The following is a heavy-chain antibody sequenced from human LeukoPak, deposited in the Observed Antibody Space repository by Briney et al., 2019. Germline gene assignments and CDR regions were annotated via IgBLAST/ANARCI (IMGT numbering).Heavy chain of an antibody. J-gene: IGHJ4*02. D-gene: IGHD3-10*01. V-gene: IGHV3-23*01. Sequence: PGGSLRLSCAVSGCTFSSYAMSWVRQAPGKGLEWVSAISGSGGSTYYADSVKGRFTISRDNSKNTLYLQMNSLRAEDTAVYYCAKDFFGFGELLPHDYWGQGTLVTVSS. CDR1: GCTFSSYA. CDR3: AKDFFGFGELLPHDY. CDR2: ISGSGGST.